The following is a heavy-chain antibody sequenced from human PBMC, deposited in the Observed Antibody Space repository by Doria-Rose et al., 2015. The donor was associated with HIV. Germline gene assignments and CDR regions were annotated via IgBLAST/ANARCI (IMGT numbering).Heavy chain of an antibody. CDR1: GSSISSYY. D-gene: IGHD3-16*01. J-gene: IGHJ4*02. CDR2: IYYSGST. Sequence: SGPGLVKPTETLSLTCTVSGSSISSYYWSWIRHPPAKGLEYIGSIYYSGSTNYNPSLKSRVTISLDTSKNHVSLTLSAVTAADTAINSYEGLGGGSPGTFDIWGQGALVTVSS. V-gene: IGHV4-59*08. CDR3: EGLGGGSPGTFDI.